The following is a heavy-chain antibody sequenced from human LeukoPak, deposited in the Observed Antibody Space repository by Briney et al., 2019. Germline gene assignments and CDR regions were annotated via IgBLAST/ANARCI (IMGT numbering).Heavy chain of an antibody. CDR2: ISWNSGNI. CDR1: GFTFDDYA. D-gene: IGHD6-19*01. CDR3: AKGRSGWYSPMDY. Sequence: PGGSLRLSCAASGFTFDDYAMPWVRQAPGKGLEWVSGISWNSGNIAYADSVKGRFSISRDNAKNSLYLQMNSLRAEDTAFYYCAKGRSGWYSPMDYWGQGTLVTVSS. J-gene: IGHJ4*02. V-gene: IGHV3-9*01.